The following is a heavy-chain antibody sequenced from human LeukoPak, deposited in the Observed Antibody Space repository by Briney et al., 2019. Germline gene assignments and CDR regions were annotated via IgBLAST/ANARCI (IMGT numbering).Heavy chain of an antibody. J-gene: IGHJ3*02. CDR3: ARDAGRAGDAFDI. V-gene: IGHV3-7*03. CDR2: IKKDGSEK. D-gene: IGHD1-26*01. CDR1: GFTFRSYW. Sequence: PGGSLRLSCAASGFTFRSYWMSWVRQAPGKGLEWVASIKKDGSEKYYVDSVKGRFTVSRDNAKNSLYLQMNSLRVEDTAMYYRARDAGRAGDAFDIWGQGTMVTVSS.